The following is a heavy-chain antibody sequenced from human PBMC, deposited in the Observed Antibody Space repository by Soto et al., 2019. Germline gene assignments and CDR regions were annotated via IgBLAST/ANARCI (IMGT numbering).Heavy chain of an antibody. V-gene: IGHV3-30-3*01. CDR3: ARDGGYCSGGSCRRGYYYGMDV. CDR1: GFTFSSYA. CDR2: ISYDGSNK. J-gene: IGHJ6*02. D-gene: IGHD2-15*01. Sequence: QVQLVQSGGGVVQPGRSLRLSCEASGFTFSSYAMHWVRQAPGKGLEWVAVISYDGSNKYYADSVKGRFTISRDNSKNTLYLQMNSLRAEDTAVYYCARDGGYCSGGSCRRGYYYGMDVWGQGTTVTVSS.